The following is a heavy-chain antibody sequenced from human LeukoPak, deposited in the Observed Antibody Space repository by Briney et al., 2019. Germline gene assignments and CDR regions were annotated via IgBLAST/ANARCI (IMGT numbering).Heavy chain of an antibody. V-gene: IGHV3-48*03. CDR1: GFTFSSYE. Sequence: GGSLRLSCAASGFTFSSYEMNWVRQAPGKGLEWVSYISSSGSTRYYADSVKGRFTISRDNAKNSLYLQMNSLRAEDTAVYFCARDLLYYDTSGYYGYWGQGTLVTVSS. J-gene: IGHJ4*02. D-gene: IGHD3-22*01. CDR2: ISSSGSTR. CDR3: ARDLLYYDTSGYYGY.